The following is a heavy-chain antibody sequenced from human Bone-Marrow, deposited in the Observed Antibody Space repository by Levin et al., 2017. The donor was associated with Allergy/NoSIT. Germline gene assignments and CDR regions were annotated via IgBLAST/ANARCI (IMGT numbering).Heavy chain of an antibody. V-gene: IGHV4-59*01. J-gene: IGHJ5*02. D-gene: IGHD3-16*01. Sequence: SETLSLTCTVSGDSITSYYWTWIRQPPGKGLEWIGYMRHSGSTDRNPSLKSRLTISVDTSKNQFSLRLTSVTAADTAVYYCARGRSSHAWRLDAWGQGTLVTVSS. CDR1: GDSITSYY. CDR2: MRHSGST. CDR3: ARGRSSHAWRLDA.